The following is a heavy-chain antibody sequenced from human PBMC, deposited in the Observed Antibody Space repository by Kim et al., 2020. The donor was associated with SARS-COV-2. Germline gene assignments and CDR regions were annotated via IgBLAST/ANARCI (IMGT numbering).Heavy chain of an antibody. D-gene: IGHD3-10*01. CDR1: GGSISSSSYY. J-gene: IGHJ4*02. CDR2: IYYSGST. V-gene: IGHV4-39*07. CDR3: ATMVETADFDY. Sequence: SETLSLTCTVSGGSISSSSYYWGWIRQPPGKGLEWIGSIYYSGSTYYNPSLKSRVTISVDTSKNQFSLKLSSVTAADTAVYYCATMVETADFDYWGQGT.